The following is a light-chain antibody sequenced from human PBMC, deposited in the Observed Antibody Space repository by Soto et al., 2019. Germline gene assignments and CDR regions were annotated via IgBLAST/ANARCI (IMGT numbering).Light chain of an antibody. J-gene: IGKJ1*01. CDR3: QQYGSSGT. V-gene: IGKV3-20*01. Sequence: IVLTQSPGTLSLSPGERATLSCRASQSVSNNYLAWYQQKPGQAPRLLIYGASNRPTGIPDRFSGSGSGTDFTLTISRLEPEDFAVYYCQQYGSSGTFGQGTKVDIK. CDR2: GAS. CDR1: QSVSNNY.